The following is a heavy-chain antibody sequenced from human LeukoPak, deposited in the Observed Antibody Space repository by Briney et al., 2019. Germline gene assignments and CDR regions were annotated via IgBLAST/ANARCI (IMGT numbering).Heavy chain of an antibody. CDR1: GFTFSNYA. V-gene: IGHV3-23*01. Sequence: GGSLRLSCAASGFTFSNYAMSWGRQAPGKGLDWVSGITSTGGTTYYADSVQGRFTISRDNSRNTLYLQMNSLRAEDTAVYYCAKDGRNSPLMWGQGTVVSVSS. D-gene: IGHD2/OR15-2a*01. CDR3: AKDGRNSPLM. J-gene: IGHJ3*02. CDR2: ITSTGGTT.